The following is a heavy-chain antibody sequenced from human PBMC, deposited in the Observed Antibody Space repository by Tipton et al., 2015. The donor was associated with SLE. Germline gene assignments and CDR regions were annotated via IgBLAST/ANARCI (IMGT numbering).Heavy chain of an antibody. D-gene: IGHD1-26*01. CDR3: ARFHSVGGSYDAFDI. V-gene: IGHV3-11*03. Sequence: SLRLSCAASGFTFSDYYMSWIRQAPGKGLEWVSYISSSSSYTNYADSVKGRFTISRDNAKNSLYLQMNSLRAEDTAVYYCARFHSVGGSYDAFDIWGQGTMVTVSS. CDR2: ISSSSSYT. J-gene: IGHJ3*02. CDR1: GFTFSDYY.